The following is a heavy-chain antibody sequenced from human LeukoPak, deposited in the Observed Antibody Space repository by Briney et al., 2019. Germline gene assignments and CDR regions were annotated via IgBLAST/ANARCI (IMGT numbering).Heavy chain of an antibody. CDR3: AKGIRYFDWSYFDY. CDR1: GFTFSDYY. CDR2: ISSSGSTI. Sequence: PGGSLRLSCAASGFTFSDYYMSWIRQAPGKGLEWVSYISSSGSTIYYADSVKGRFTISRDNAKKSLYLQMDSLRAEDTAVYYCAKGIRYFDWSYFDYWGQGTLVTVSS. V-gene: IGHV3-11*01. D-gene: IGHD3-9*01. J-gene: IGHJ4*02.